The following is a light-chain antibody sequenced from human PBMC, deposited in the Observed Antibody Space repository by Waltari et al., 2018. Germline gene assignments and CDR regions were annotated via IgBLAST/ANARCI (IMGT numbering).Light chain of an antibody. Sequence: QSVLIQPPSASGTPGQRVTISCFGSSSNIGSNTVDWYQAVPGTAPKLLIHGNDQRPSGDPDRFSGSKSGASGSLAISGLQPEDETDYYCAAWDESLKGWVFGGGTRLTVL. V-gene: IGLV1-44*01. CDR3: AAWDESLKGWV. CDR2: GND. CDR1: SSNIGSNT. J-gene: IGLJ3*02.